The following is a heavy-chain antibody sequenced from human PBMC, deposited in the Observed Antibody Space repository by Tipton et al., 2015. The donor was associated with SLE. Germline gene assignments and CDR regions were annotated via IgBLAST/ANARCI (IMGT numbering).Heavy chain of an antibody. Sequence: RSLRLSCAASGFTFSAYAMHWVRQAPGKGLEWVAVISYDGSNKYYADSVKGRFTISRDNSNNTLYLQMNSLRAEDTAVYYCAKDRPQRPLRGYYCYGMDVWGQGTTVTV. V-gene: IGHV3-30*04. CDR3: AKDRPQRPLRGYYCYGMDV. J-gene: IGHJ6*02. D-gene: IGHD3-16*01. CDR1: GFTFSAYA. CDR2: ISYDGSNK.